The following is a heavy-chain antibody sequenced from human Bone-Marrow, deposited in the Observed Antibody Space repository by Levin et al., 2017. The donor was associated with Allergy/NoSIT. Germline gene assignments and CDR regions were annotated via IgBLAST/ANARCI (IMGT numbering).Heavy chain of an antibody. CDR2: IKSGTDGGTA. V-gene: IGHV3-15*01. Sequence: GGSLRLSCAASGFTFSNVYMSWVRQAPGKGLEWVGRIKSGTDGGTAEYAAPVKGRFTFSKDDSESMVFLQMNSLKPEDTAVYYCTTTPSDYYDSIGYLDSFDLWGQGTLVTVSS. D-gene: IGHD3-22*01. CDR3: TTTPSDYYDSIGYLDSFDL. J-gene: IGHJ3*01. CDR1: GFTFSNVY.